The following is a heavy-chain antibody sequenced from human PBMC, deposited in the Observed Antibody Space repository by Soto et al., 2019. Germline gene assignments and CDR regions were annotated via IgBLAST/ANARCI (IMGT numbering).Heavy chain of an antibody. Sequence: QVQLQESGPGLVKPSETLSLTCTVSGASVSSGNYYWSWIRQPPGKGLECIGYISYSGSTNYNPSLEXXVXTXTDTSKNQFALQLSSVTAADTAVYYCARGSGSYSAYWGQGALVTVSS. CDR2: ISYSGST. CDR1: GASVSSGNYY. CDR3: ARGSGSYSAY. J-gene: IGHJ4*02. V-gene: IGHV4-61*01. D-gene: IGHD1-26*01.